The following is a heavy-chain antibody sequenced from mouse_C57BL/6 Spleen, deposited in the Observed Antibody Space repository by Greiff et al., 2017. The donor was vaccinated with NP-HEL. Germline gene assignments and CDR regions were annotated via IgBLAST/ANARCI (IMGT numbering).Heavy chain of an antibody. Sequence: EVQLVESGPELVKPGASVKIPCKASGYTFTDYNMDWVKQSHGKSLEWIGDINPNNGGTIYNQKFKGKATLTVDKSSSTAYMELRSLTSEDTAVYYCARYNYGTSQGYYFDYWGQGTTLTVSS. CDR1: GYTFTDYN. V-gene: IGHV1-18*01. J-gene: IGHJ2*01. CDR3: ARYNYGTSQGYYFDY. D-gene: IGHD1-1*01. CDR2: INPNNGGT.